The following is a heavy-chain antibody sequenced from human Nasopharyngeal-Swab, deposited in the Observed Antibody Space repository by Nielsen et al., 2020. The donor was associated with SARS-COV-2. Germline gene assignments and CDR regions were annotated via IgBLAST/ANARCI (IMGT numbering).Heavy chain of an antibody. Sequence: SETLSLTCAVSGGPFIGYQWNWIRQPSGKGLEWIGKVDHSGHTNYNPSLKSRVIISADTSRSKFSLKLTSVTAADTAVYYCARRNWGLRYWGQGTLVTVSS. J-gene: IGHJ4*02. D-gene: IGHD3-16*01. V-gene: IGHV4-34*01. CDR2: VDHSGHT. CDR1: GGPFIGYQ. CDR3: ARRNWGLRY.